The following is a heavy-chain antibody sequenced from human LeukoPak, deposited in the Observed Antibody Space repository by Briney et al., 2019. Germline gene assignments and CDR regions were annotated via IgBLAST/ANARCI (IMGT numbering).Heavy chain of an antibody. CDR2: IYTSGST. V-gene: IGHV4-4*07. Sequence: SETLSLTCTVSGGTISSYYWSWIRQPAGKGLEWIGRIYTSGSTKYNPSLKSRVTMSVDTSKNQFSLKLSSVTAADTAVYYCARARYYYDSSGYYFVAFDIWGQGTMVTVSS. J-gene: IGHJ3*02. CDR1: GGTISSYY. D-gene: IGHD3-22*01. CDR3: ARARYYYDSSGYYFVAFDI.